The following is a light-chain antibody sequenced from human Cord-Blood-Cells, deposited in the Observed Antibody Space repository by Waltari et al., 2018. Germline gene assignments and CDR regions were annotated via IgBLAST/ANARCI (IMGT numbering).Light chain of an antibody. Sequence: SSELTQDPAVSVALGQTVRITCQGDSLRSYYASWYQQKPGQAPGIVIYSKNNLPSGINDRFSGSSAGNTASLTIPGVQAEDEADYYCNSPDSSGNHVVFGGGTKLTVL. J-gene: IGLJ2*01. CDR3: NSPDSSGNHVV. CDR2: SKN. CDR1: SLRSYY. V-gene: IGLV3-19*01.